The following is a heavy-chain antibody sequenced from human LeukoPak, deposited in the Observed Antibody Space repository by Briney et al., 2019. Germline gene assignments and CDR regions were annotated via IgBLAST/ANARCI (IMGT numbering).Heavy chain of an antibody. CDR2: IYYSGST. V-gene: IGHV4-31*03. D-gene: IGHD3-16*01. J-gene: IGHJ4*02. CDR3: TRGAGWLIDY. Sequence: SQTLSLTCTVSGGSISSGGYYWSWIRQHPGKGLEWIGYIYYSGSTYYNPSLKSRVTISVDTSKNQFSLKLSSVTTADTAVYYCTRGAGWLIDYWGQGILVTVSS. CDR1: GGSISSGGYY.